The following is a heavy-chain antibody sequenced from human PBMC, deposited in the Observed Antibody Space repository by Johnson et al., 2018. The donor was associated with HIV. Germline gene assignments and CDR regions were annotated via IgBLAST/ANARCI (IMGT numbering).Heavy chain of an antibody. D-gene: IGHD2-15*01. V-gene: IGHV3-30*18. Sequence: QVLLVESGGGVVQPGRSLRLSCAASGFTFSSYGMHWVRQAPGKGLEWVAVTSNDGSNKYYADSVKGRFTISRDNSKNTLYLQMNSLRAEDTAVYYCAKEQLLRAFDIWGQGTMVTVSS. CDR2: TSNDGSNK. CDR1: GFTFSSYG. CDR3: AKEQLLRAFDI. J-gene: IGHJ3*02.